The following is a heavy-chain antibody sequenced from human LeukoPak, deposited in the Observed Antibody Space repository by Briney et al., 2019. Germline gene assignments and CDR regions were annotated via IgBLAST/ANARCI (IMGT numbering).Heavy chain of an antibody. V-gene: IGHV4-34*01. CDR2: INHSGST. J-gene: IGHJ4*02. D-gene: IGHD2-2*02. CDR1: GGSFSGYY. CDR3: ARGSIIVVVPAAISLDY. Sequence: PSETLSLTCAVYGGSFSGYYWSWIRQPPGKGLEWIGEINHSGSTNYNPSLKSRVTISVDTSKNQFSLKLSSVTAADTAVYYCARGSIIVVVPAAISLDYWGQGTQVTVSS.